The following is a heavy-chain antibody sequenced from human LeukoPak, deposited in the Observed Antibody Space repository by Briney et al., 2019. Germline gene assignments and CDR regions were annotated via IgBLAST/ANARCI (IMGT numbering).Heavy chain of an antibody. J-gene: IGHJ4*02. Sequence: GGSLRLSCAASGFTFSSYVMHWVRQAPGKGLEWVAIISYDGSNEYYADSVKGRFTISRDNSKNTLYLQMNSLRAEDTAVYYCARDPGNNYWGQGTLVTVSS. CDR1: GFTFSSYV. D-gene: IGHD2/OR15-2a*01. CDR3: ARDPGNNY. CDR2: ISYDGSNE. V-gene: IGHV3-30*04.